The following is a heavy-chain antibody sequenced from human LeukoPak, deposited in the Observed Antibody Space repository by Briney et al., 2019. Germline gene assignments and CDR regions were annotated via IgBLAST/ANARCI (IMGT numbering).Heavy chain of an antibody. J-gene: IGHJ4*02. CDR2: MNPNSGNT. CDR1: GYTFTSYD. CDR3: ARGSSSWGRSFDY. V-gene: IGHV1-8*03. Sequence: ASVKVSCKASGYTFTSYDINWVRQATGQGLERMGWMNPNSGNTGYAQRFQGRVTITRDTSISTAYMELSSLRSEDTAVYYCARGSSSWGRSFDYWGQGTLVTVST. D-gene: IGHD6-13*01.